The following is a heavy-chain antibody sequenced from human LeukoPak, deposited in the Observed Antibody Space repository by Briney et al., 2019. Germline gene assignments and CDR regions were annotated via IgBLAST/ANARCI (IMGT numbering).Heavy chain of an antibody. CDR2: VSAYNGNT. J-gene: IGHJ5*02. Sequence: ASAKVSCKASGYTFSSYGISWVRQAPGHGLDWMGWVSAYNGNTNYAQMLQGRVTMTTDTSTSTAYMEVRSLRSDDTAMYYCARDVGDIVTIPAAISVPWGQGTLVTVSS. D-gene: IGHD2-2*01. CDR1: GYTFSSYG. CDR3: ARDVGDIVTIPAAISVP. V-gene: IGHV1-18*01.